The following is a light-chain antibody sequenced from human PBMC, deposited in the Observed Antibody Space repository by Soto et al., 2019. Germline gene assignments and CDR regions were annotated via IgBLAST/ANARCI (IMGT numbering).Light chain of an antibody. CDR1: SSNIGGNS. V-gene: IGLV1-51*01. CDR3: GSWDSSLSAYV. J-gene: IGLJ1*01. Sequence: QPVLTQPPSVSAAPGQKVTISCSGSSSNIGGNSVSWYQQLPGTAPKLLIYADNKRPSGIPDRFSGSKSGTSATLGITGFQTGDEADYYCGSWDSSLSAYVFGTGTKVTVL. CDR2: ADN.